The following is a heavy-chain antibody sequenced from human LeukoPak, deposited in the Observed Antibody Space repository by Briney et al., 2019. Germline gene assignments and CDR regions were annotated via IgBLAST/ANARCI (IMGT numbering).Heavy chain of an antibody. V-gene: IGHV3-23*01. J-gene: IGHJ4*02. CDR1: GFTFSTYG. D-gene: IGHD6-13*01. CDR2: ISGSGGST. Sequence: GGSLRLSCAGSGFTFSTYGMDWVRQAPGKGLEWVSAISGSGGSTYYADSVKGRFTISRDNSKNTLYLQMNSLRAEDTAVYYCAKDLYSSSWYYFDYWGQGTLVTVSS. CDR3: AKDLYSSSWYYFDY.